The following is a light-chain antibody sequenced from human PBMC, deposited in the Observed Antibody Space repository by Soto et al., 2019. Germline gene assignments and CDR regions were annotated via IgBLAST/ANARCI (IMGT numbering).Light chain of an antibody. J-gene: IGKJ5*01. CDR3: KQYDSVFT. CDR2: GAS. Sequence: DIQMTQSPSSLSASVGDRVTITCQASQDITNYLNWYQQKPGKAPKLLIYGASNLETGVPSRLSGSGTGTDFTLTISSLLAEDIGTYFCKQYDSVFTFGQGTRLEIK. CDR1: QDITNY. V-gene: IGKV1-33*01.